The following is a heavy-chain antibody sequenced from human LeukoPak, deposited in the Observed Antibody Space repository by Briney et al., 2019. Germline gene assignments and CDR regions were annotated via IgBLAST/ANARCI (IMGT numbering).Heavy chain of an antibody. CDR2: IYCSGST. CDR1: GDSISSSSYY. D-gene: IGHD6-13*01. Sequence: SETLSLTCTVSGDSISSSSYYWGWIRQPPGKGLEWIGSIYCSGSTSYNPSLKSRVTISLDTSKNQFSLKLTSVTAADTAVYYCARKGYSISWYSPWGQGTLVTVSS. CDR3: ARKGYSISWYSP. V-gene: IGHV4-39*07. J-gene: IGHJ5*02.